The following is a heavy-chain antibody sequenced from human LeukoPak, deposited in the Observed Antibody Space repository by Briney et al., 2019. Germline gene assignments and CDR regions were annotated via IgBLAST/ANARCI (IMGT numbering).Heavy chain of an antibody. J-gene: IGHJ4*02. V-gene: IGHV1-46*01. CDR2: INPSGGST. D-gene: IGHD6-13*01. Sequence: GASVKVSCKASGYTFTSYYMHWVRQAPGQGLEWMGIINPSGGSTSYAQKFQGRVTMTGDTSTSTVYMELSSLRSEDTAVYYCARHIAAAGTLDYWGQGTLVTVSS. CDR1: GYTFTSYY. CDR3: ARHIAAAGTLDY.